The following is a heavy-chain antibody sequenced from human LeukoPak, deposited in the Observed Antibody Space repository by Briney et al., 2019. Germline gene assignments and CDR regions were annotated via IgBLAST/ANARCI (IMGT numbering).Heavy chain of an antibody. CDR1: GYTFTGYY. CDR3: ARMGIAVASYGMDV. Sequence: ASVKVSCKASGYTFTGYYMHWVRQAPGQGLEWMGWINPNSGGTNYAQKFQGWVTMTRDTSISTAYMELSRMRSDDTAVYYCARMGIAVASYGMDVWGQGTTVTVS. V-gene: IGHV1-2*04. J-gene: IGHJ6*02. D-gene: IGHD6-19*01. CDR2: INPNSGGT.